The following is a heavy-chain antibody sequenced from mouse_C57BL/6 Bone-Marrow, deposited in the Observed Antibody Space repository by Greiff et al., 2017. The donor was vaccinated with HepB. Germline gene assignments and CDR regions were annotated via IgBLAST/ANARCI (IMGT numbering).Heavy chain of an antibody. CDR1: GYTFTDYE. Sequence: QVQLKQSGAELVRPGASVTLSCKASGYTFTDYEMHWVKQTPVHGLDWIGAIDPETGGTAYNQKFKGKAILTADKSSSTAYMELRSLTSEDSAVYYCTLITTVVAVYYYAMDYWGQGTSVTVSS. D-gene: IGHD1-1*01. J-gene: IGHJ4*01. CDR2: IDPETGGT. V-gene: IGHV1-15*01. CDR3: TLITTVVAVYYYAMDY.